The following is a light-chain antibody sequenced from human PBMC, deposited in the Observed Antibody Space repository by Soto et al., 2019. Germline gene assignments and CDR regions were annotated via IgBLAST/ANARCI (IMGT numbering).Light chain of an antibody. J-gene: IGLJ2*01. CDR3: QTWGSGIRVV. CDR1: SGHSSYA. Sequence: QLVLTQSPSASASLGASVKLTCTLSSGHSSYAIAWHQQQPEKGPRYLMKLNSDGSHRKGDGIPDRFSGSSSGAERYLTISSLQSEDDADYYCQTWGSGIRVVFGGGTKLTVL. V-gene: IGLV4-69*01. CDR2: LNSDGSH.